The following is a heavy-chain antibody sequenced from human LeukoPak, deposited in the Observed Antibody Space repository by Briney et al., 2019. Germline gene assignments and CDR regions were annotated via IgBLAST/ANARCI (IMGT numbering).Heavy chain of an antibody. D-gene: IGHD3-16*02. Sequence: PSETLSLTCTVSGGSISSSSYYWGWIRQPPGKGLEWIGYIYYSGSTNYNPSLKSRVTISVDTSKNQFSLKLSSVTAADTAVYYCARDGRERTFGGVIDYGMDVWGQGTTVTVSS. V-gene: IGHV4-61*01. CDR3: ARDGRERTFGGVIDYGMDV. CDR2: IYYSGST. J-gene: IGHJ6*02. CDR1: GGSISSSSYY.